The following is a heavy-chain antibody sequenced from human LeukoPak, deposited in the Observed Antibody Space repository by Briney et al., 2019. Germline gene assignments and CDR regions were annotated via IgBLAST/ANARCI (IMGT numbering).Heavy chain of an antibody. CDR3: ARDPRNRGPNWFDP. CDR1: GGTFSSYA. J-gene: IGHJ5*02. Sequence: ASVKVSCKASGGTFSSYAISWVRQAPGQGLEWMGGIIPIFGTADYAQKFQGRVTITADESTSTAYMELSGLRSEDTAVYYCARDPRNRGPNWFDPWGQRTLVTVSS. CDR2: IIPIFGTA. D-gene: IGHD1-14*01. V-gene: IGHV1-69*01.